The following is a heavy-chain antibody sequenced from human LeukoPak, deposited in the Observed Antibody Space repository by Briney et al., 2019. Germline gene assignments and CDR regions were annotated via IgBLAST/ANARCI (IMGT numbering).Heavy chain of an antibody. CDR3: AKRKDPGYISSSFDM. D-gene: IGHD6-13*01. CDR1: GYSFTNYW. Sequence: GESLKISCKGSGYSFTNYWIGWVRQMPGKGLEWMGIIYPGDSDTRYSPSFQGQVTISADKSINTAYLQWSSLKASDTAMYYCAKRKDPGYISSSFDMWGQGTMVTVSS. CDR2: IYPGDSDT. J-gene: IGHJ3*02. V-gene: IGHV5-51*01.